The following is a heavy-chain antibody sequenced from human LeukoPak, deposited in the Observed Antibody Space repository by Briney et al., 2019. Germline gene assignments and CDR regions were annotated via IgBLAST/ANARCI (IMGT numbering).Heavy chain of an antibody. J-gene: IGHJ1*01. CDR2: INPDGRDT. V-gene: IGHV3-7*01. D-gene: IGHD2-21*02. CDR1: GFTFNKCW. CDR3: TSWGDTTAEYFQR. Sequence: GGSLRLFCVVSGFTFNKCWMNWVRQAPGKGLEWVAHINPDGRDTYYVDSVKGRFTISRDNAQNSMYLQMNSLRVEDTAVYYCTSWGDTTAEYFQRWGQGTLVTVSS.